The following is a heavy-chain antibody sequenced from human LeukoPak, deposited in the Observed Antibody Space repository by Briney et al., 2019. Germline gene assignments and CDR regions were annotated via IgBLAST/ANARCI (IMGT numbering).Heavy chain of an antibody. CDR2: INANSGAT. CDR3: ARDVSSTPHWEFDY. J-gene: IGHJ4*02. CDR1: GYTFADYF. V-gene: IGHV1-2*06. D-gene: IGHD1-26*01. Sequence: GALVKVSCKTSGYTFADYFIHWVRQAPGQGLEYMGRINANSGATEYQQKFQGRVSMTRDMSISTAYVEVNWLISDDTAIYYCARDVSSTPHWEFDYWGQGTTVTVSS.